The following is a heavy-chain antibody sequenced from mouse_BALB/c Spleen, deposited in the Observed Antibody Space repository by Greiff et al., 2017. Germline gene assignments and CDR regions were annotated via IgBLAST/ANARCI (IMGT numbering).Heavy chain of an antibody. Sequence: QVQLQQSGAELVRPGTSVKVSCKASGYAFTNYLIEWVKQRPGQGLEWIGVINPGSGGTNYNEKFKGKATLTADKSSSTAYMQLSSLTSDDSAVYFCARSGRYDVNYFDYWGQGTTLTVSS. CDR2: INPGSGGT. V-gene: IGHV1-54*01. J-gene: IGHJ2*01. D-gene: IGHD2-14*01. CDR3: ARSGRYDVNYFDY. CDR1: GYAFTNYL.